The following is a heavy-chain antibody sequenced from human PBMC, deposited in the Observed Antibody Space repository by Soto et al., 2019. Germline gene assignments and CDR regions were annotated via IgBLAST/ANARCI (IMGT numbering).Heavy chain of an antibody. Sequence: GGSLRLSCTASGFTFGDYAMSWFRQAPGKGLEWVGFIRSKAYGGTTEYAASVKGRFTISRDDSKSIAYLQMNSLKTEDTAVYYCTRCVLFRKDYYDSSGYPSTFDYWGQGTLVTVSS. CDR2: IRSKAYGGTT. D-gene: IGHD3-22*01. V-gene: IGHV3-49*03. J-gene: IGHJ4*02. CDR1: GFTFGDYA. CDR3: TRCVLFRKDYYDSSGYPSTFDY.